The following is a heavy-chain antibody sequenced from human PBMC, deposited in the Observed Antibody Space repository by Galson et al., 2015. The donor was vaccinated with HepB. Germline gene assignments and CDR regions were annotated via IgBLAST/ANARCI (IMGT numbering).Heavy chain of an antibody. CDR2: ISGSGGST. J-gene: IGHJ1*01. CDR3: AKDLMSSSGWYIRGYFQH. D-gene: IGHD6-19*01. Sequence: SLRLSCAASGFTFSSYAMSWVRQAPGKGLEWVSAISGSGGSTYYADSVKGRFTISRDNSKNTLYLQMNSLRAEDTAVYYCAKDLMSSSGWYIRGYFQHWGQGTLVTVSS. V-gene: IGHV3-23*01. CDR1: GFTFSSYA.